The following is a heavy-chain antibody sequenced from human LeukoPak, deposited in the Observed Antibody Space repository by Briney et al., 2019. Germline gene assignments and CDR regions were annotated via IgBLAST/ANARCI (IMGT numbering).Heavy chain of an antibody. CDR3: AKRPLGYYDSSGYFIFDY. CDR2: ISGSGDNT. CDR1: GFTFSSYA. D-gene: IGHD3-22*01. V-gene: IGHV3-23*01. Sequence: HSGGSLRLSCAASGFTFSSYAMSWVRQVPGKGLEWVSVISGSGDNTYYADSVKGRFTISRDNSKNTLYLQMNSLRAEDTAVYYCAKRPLGYYDSSGYFIFDYWGQGTLVTVSS. J-gene: IGHJ4*02.